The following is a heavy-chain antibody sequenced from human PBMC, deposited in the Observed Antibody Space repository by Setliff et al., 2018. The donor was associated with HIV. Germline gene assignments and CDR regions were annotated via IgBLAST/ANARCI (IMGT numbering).Heavy chain of an antibody. D-gene: IGHD1-1*01. J-gene: IGHJ5*02. V-gene: IGHV1-69*13. CDR3: ARAKATRQARPTNCFDP. CDR2: IITLFGEA. Sequence: GASVKVSCKASRGTFRNSAINWVRQAPGQGLVWMGGIITLFGEANYAQKFQGRVTITADESTSTAYMELNSLRFEDTAVYYCARAKATRQARPTNCFDPWGQGTLVTSPQ. CDR1: RGTFRNSA.